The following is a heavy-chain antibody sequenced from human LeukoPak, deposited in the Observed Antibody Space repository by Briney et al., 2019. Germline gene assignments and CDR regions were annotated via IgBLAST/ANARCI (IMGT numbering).Heavy chain of an antibody. D-gene: IGHD2/OR15-2a*01. CDR3: ARYGIYGGYYYYYMDV. CDR1: GGTFSSYA. Sequence: ASVKVSCKASGGTFSSYAISWVRQAPGQGLEWMGGIIPIFGTANYAQKFQGRVTITTDESTSTAYMELSSLRSEDTAVYYCARYGIYGGYYYYYMDVWGKGTTVTVSS. V-gene: IGHV1-69*05. CDR2: IIPIFGTA. J-gene: IGHJ6*03.